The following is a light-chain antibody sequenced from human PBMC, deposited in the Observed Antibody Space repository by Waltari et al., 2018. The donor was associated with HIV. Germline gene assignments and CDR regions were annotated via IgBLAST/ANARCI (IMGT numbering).Light chain of an antibody. J-gene: IGKJ3*01. CDR3: QQYDSWPPS. Sequence: EIVMTQSPATLSVSPGGRATLSCRVSQSVSNNLAWYQQKPGQPPRLLIHDASIRATGLPARFTGRGSGTEFTLTLSNVQSEDFAVYYCQQYDSWPPSFGPGTKVDIK. V-gene: IGKV3-15*01. CDR2: DAS. CDR1: QSVSNN.